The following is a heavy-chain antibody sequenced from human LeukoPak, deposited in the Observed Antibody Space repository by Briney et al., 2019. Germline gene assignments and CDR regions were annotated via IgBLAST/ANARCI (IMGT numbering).Heavy chain of an antibody. D-gene: IGHD1-1*01. V-gene: IGHV4-59*12. CDR1: GGSISTYY. CDR3: ARDLERPYYFDY. CDR2: IYYSGST. Sequence: SEALSLTCTVSGGSISTYYWSWVRQPPGKGLEWIGYIYYSGSTNYNPSLKSRVTISVDTSKNQFSLNLSSVTAADTAVYYCARDLERPYYFDYWGQGTLVTVSS. J-gene: IGHJ4*02.